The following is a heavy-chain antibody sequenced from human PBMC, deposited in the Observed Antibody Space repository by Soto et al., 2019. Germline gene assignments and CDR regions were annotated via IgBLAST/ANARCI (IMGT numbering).Heavy chain of an antibody. V-gene: IGHV5-51*01. CDR1: EYNFSRYW. J-gene: IGHJ1*01. CDR2: NYPGDTDT. Sequence: GESMKISCKASEYNFSRYWIGWVSQMPGKGLEWMRINYPGDTDTKYSPDLQGQVPISADTSISTAYLQWTSLKASDTAMYFCSRHPHVLGATTWHFQNWGQGTLVTVSS. CDR3: SRHPHVLGATTWHFQN. D-gene: IGHD1-26*01.